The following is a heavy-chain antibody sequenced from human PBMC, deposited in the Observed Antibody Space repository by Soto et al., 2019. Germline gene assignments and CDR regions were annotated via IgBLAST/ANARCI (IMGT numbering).Heavy chain of an antibody. D-gene: IGHD3-22*01. J-gene: IGHJ4*02. CDR2: FDPEDGET. Sequence: GASVKVSCKVSGYTLTELSMHWVRQAPGKGLEWMGGFDPEDGETIYAQKFQGRVTMTEDTSTDTAYMELSGLRSEDTAVYYCATVIPYYYDSSGYYPFDYWGQGTLVTVSS. CDR1: GYTLTELS. V-gene: IGHV1-24*01. CDR3: ATVIPYYYDSSGYYPFDY.